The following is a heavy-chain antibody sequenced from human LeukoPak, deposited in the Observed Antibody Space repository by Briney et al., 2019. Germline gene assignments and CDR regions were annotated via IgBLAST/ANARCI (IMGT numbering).Heavy chain of an antibody. J-gene: IGHJ6*03. Sequence: PSETLSLTCTVSGGSISSYYWSWIRQPPGKGLEWIGYIYYSGSTNYNPSLKRRVTISVDTSKNQFSLKLSSVTAADTAVYYCARTTEGYCRGRSCYSYYYYMDVWGEGTTVTVS. CDR2: IYYSGST. CDR3: ARTTEGYCRGRSCYSYYYYMDV. V-gene: IGHV4-59*01. D-gene: IGHD2-15*01. CDR1: GGSISSYY.